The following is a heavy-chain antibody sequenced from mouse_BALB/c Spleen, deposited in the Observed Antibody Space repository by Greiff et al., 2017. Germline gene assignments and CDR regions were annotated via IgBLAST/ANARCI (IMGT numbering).Heavy chain of an antibody. D-gene: IGHD2-3*01. CDR2: IYPGDGDT. V-gene: IGHV1-87*01. CDR1: GYTFTSYW. Sequence: VQLQQSGAELMKPGASVKLSCKASGYTFTSYWMQWVKQRPGQGLEWIGAIYPGDGDTRYTQKFKGKATLTADKSSSTAYMQLSSLASEDSAVYYCARGGYSPFDYWGQGTTLTVSS. J-gene: IGHJ2*01. CDR3: ARGGYSPFDY.